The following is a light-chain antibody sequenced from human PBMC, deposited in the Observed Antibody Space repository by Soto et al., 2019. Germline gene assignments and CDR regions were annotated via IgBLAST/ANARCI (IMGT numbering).Light chain of an antibody. CDR3: QQYGSSPRT. CDR2: AAS. J-gene: IGKJ1*01. V-gene: IGKV3-20*01. Sequence: EFVLTQSPGTLSLSPWESATLSCRAGQSVRSSYLACYHQTPGQTPRLLIYAASSRATGIPDRFSGSGSGTDFSLTTSRLEAEDFAVYYCQQYGSSPRTFGQGTKVDIK. CDR1: QSVRSSY.